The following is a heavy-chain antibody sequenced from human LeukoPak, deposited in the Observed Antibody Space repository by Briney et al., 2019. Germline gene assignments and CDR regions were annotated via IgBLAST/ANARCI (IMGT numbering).Heavy chain of an antibody. D-gene: IGHD3-10*01. J-gene: IGHJ4*02. V-gene: IGHV3-21*01. CDR3: ARDRGNGHASDY. CDR1: GFTFSTSN. CDR2: ISSRGSYI. Sequence: GGSLRLSCAASGFTFSTSNMNWVRQAPGKGLEWVSSISSRGSYIYFADSAKGRFTFSRDNAKNSLYLQMNSLRVEDTAVYYCARDRGNGHASDYWGQGTLVTVSS.